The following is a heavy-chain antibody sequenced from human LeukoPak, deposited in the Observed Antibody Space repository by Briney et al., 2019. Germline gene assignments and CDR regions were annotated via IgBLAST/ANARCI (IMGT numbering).Heavy chain of an antibody. CDR3: ARGISTGDFGY. CDR1: GGSFSGYY. Sequence: PSETLSLTCAVYGGSFSGYYWNWIRQPPGKGLEWIGEITHSGRTSYNPSLKSRVTTSVDTSKNQFSLKLSSVAAADTAVYYCARGISTGDFGYWGQGALVTVSS. D-gene: IGHD3-3*02. CDR2: ITHSGRT. V-gene: IGHV4-34*01. J-gene: IGHJ4*02.